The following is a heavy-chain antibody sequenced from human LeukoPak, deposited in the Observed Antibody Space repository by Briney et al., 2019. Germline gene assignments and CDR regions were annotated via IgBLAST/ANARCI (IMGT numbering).Heavy chain of an antibody. CDR1: GGSISSSSYY. D-gene: IGHD6-6*01. V-gene: IGHV4-39*01. CDR3: ARQGESSSSVYYYYYYMDV. Sequence: SETLSLACTVSGGSISSSSYYWGWIRQPPGKGLEWIGSIYYSGSTYYNPSLKSRVTISVDTSKNQFSLKLSSVTAADTAVYYCARQGESSSSVYYYYYYMDVWGKGTTVTVSS. J-gene: IGHJ6*03. CDR2: IYYSGST.